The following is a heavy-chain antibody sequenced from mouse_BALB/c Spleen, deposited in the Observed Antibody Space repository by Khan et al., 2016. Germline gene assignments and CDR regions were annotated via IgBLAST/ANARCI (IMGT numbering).Heavy chain of an antibody. CDR1: GYTFSRYW. V-gene: IGHV1-9*01. CDR2: ILPGTDST. CDR3: ARGAS. J-gene: IGHJ3*01. Sequence: QVQLKQSGAELMKPGASVKISCKASGYTFSRYWIEWIKERPGHGLEWIGEILPGTDSTNYNDKFKGKAAFTAESSSRTAYLQLNSLTSEDSAVYYCARGASWGQGTLVTVSA.